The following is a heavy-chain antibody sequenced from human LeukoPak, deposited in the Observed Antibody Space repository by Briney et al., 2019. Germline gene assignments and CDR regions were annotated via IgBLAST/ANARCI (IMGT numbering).Heavy chain of an antibody. D-gene: IGHD3-10*01. V-gene: IGHV3-23*01. CDR2: ISGTGATT. CDR1: GFTFSSYA. J-gene: IGHJ4*02. Sequence: GGSLRLSCAASGFTFSSYAMSWVRQAPGKGLEWVSAISGTGATTYNADSVRGRFTISRDNSKSTLYLQMNSLRTEDTAIYYCAKGPDRTRITMVRADSWGQGTLVTVSS. CDR3: AKGPDRTRITMVRADS.